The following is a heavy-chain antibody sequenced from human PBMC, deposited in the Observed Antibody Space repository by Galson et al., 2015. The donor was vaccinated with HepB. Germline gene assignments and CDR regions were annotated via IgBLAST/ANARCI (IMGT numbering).Heavy chain of an antibody. CDR2: FYPGDSDT. Sequence: QSGAEVKKPGESLRISCEGSGYSFAGYWIGWLRQMPGKGLEWMGIFYPGDSDTRYSPSFQGQVTISADKSISTAYLQWSSLKASDTAMYYCAKVHSYGFTFDYWGQGTLVTVSS. CDR3: AKVHSYGFTFDY. CDR1: GYSFAGYW. D-gene: IGHD5-18*01. J-gene: IGHJ4*02. V-gene: IGHV5-51*03.